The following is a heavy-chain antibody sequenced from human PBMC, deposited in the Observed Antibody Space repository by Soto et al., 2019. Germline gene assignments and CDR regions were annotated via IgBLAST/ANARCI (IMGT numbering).Heavy chain of an antibody. V-gene: IGHV4-59*01. CDR1: GVSISNYY. Sequence: SETLSLTCTVSGVSISNYYWNWIRQPPGKGLEWIGYIYNSGNTNYNPSLKSRVTISVDTSKNQFSLILSSVTAADTAVYYCARDLTGYSYGAATTRFYYYMDVWGKGTTVTVSS. D-gene: IGHD5-18*01. CDR3: ARDLTGYSYGAATTRFYYYMDV. J-gene: IGHJ6*03. CDR2: IYNSGNT.